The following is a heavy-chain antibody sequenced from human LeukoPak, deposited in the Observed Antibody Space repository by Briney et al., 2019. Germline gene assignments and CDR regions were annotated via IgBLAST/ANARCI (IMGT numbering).Heavy chain of an antibody. CDR1: GFTFSSYA. D-gene: IGHD3-22*01. V-gene: IGHV3-23*01. J-gene: IGHJ4*02. CDR3: AKDGQYDYDSSGYRH. CDR2: ISGSGGST. Sequence: GGSLRLSCAASGFTFSSYAMTWVRQAPGKGLEWVSAISGSGGSTYYADSVKGRFTISRDNSKNTLYLQMNSLRAEDTAVYYCAKDGQYDYDSSGYRHWGQGTLVTVSS.